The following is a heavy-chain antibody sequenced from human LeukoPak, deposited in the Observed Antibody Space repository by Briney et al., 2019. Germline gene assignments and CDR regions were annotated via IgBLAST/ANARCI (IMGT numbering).Heavy chain of an antibody. D-gene: IGHD6-13*01. CDR1: GGSISSYY. J-gene: IGHJ3*02. V-gene: IGHV4-59*01. CDR3: ARDVAEAFDI. Sequence: PSETLSLTCTDSGGSISSYYWSWIRQPPGKGVKWIGYIYYSGSTNYNPSLKSRVTISVDTSKNQFSLKLSSVTAADTAVYYCARDVAEAFDIWGQGTMVTVSS. CDR2: IYYSGST.